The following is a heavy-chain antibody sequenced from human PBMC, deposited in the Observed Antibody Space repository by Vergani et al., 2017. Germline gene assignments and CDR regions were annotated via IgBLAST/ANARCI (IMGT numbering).Heavy chain of an antibody. D-gene: IGHD2-2*01. CDR2: IIPIFGTA. Sequence: QVQLVQSGAEVKKPGSSVKVSCKASGGTFSSYAISWVRQAPGQGLEWMGGIIPIFGTANYAQKFQGRVTITADESMSTAYMELSSLRSEDTAVYYCARVSLEGCSSTSSYYYYMDVWGKGTTVTVSS. J-gene: IGHJ6*03. CDR1: GGTFSSYA. CDR3: ARVSLEGCSSTSSYYYYMDV. V-gene: IGHV1-69*01.